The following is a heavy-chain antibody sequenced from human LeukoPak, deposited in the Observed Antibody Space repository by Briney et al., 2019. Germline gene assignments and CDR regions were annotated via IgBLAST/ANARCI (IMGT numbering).Heavy chain of an antibody. CDR2: ITGSGGDT. CDR3: AKGSATSRPYYFDY. V-gene: IGHV3-23*01. D-gene: IGHD2-2*01. Sequence: GGSLRLSCAASRFTFSSYAMSWVRQAPGEGLEWVSAITGSGGDTYHAESVKGRFTISRDNSKNTLYLQMNSLRAEDTAVYYCAKGSATSRPYYFDYWGQGTLVTVSS. CDR1: RFTFSSYA. J-gene: IGHJ4*02.